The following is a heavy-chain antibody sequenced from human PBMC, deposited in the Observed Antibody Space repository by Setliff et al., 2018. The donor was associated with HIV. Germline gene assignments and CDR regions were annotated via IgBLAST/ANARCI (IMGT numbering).Heavy chain of an antibody. CDR3: AGERGTFDY. V-gene: IGHV3-11*01. J-gene: IGHJ4*02. D-gene: IGHD3-10*01. CDR2: ISTSSATK. Sequence: GESLKISCVASGFTFSDYYMIWIRQAPGQGLEWVSYISTSSATKYYADSVKGRFTISRDNAKNSLYLQMNSLRAEDTAVYYCAGERGTFDYWGQGTLVTVSS. CDR1: GFTFSDYY.